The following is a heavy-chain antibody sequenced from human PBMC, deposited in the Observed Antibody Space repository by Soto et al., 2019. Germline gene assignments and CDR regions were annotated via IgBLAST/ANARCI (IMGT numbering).Heavy chain of an antibody. CDR1: GYIFTDFF. Sequence: QVQLVPSGTEVRKPGASVKVSCKTSGYIFTDFFVHWIRQAPGQGLEWLGWVNPKDGDTEYAQKFLGRVSMTRDTSTNTVYMEMTRLTPNDTAVYYCGRIPAPGRPTTTFYWGQGSLV. D-gene: IGHD1-26*01. J-gene: IGHJ4*02. CDR2: VNPKDGDT. V-gene: IGHV1-2*02. CDR3: GRIPAPGRPTTTFY.